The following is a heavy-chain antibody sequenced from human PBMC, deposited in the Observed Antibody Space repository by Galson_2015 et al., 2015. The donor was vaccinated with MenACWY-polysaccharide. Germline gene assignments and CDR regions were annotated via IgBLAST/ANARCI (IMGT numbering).Heavy chain of an antibody. D-gene: IGHD4-17*01. CDR2: IYYSGRT. Sequence: TVSGGSISSRTYYWGWIRQPPGKGLEWIGSIYYSGRTYYNPSLKSRVTISVDTSKNQFSLKLSSVTAADTAVYYCARLTDYGDHTPNDAFDIWGQGTMVTVSS. CDR3: ARLTDYGDHTPNDAFDI. J-gene: IGHJ3*02. CDR1: GGSISSRTYY. V-gene: IGHV4-39*01.